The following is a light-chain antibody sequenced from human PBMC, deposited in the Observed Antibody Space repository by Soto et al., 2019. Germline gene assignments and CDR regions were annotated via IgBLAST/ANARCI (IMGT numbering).Light chain of an antibody. CDR3: QHYGASQYT. V-gene: IGKV3-20*01. CDR2: GAS. J-gene: IGKJ2*01. CDR1: QSVTSSN. Sequence: IVLTQSPGTLSLSPGETAILSCRASQSVTSSNLAWYQQRPGQAPRLLIYGASNRATGIAERFSGSGSGADFRLNISRLEPEDFAVYYCQHYGASQYTFGQGTKLELK.